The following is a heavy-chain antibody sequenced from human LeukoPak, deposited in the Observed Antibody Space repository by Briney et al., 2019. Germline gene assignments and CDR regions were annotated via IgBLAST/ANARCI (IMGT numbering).Heavy chain of an antibody. V-gene: IGHV3-15*07. D-gene: IGHD1-1*01. J-gene: IGHJ4*02. CDR2: IKSKTDGGTT. Sequence: PSETLSLTCAVYGGSFSGYYWSWVRQTPGKGLEWVGRIKSKTDGGTTEYAAPVKGRFTISRDDSKNTLYLQLNSLKTEDTAVYYCTTGGLERFFFDYWGQGTLVTVSS. CDR3: TTGGLERFFFDY. CDR1: GGSFSGYY.